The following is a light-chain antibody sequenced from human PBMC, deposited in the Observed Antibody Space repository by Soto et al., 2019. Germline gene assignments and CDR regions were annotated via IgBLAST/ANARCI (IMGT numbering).Light chain of an antibody. CDR3: CSFAGSGWV. V-gene: IGLV2-11*01. Sequence: QSVLTQPRSVSESPGQSVTISCTGTSSDIGRYNYVSWYQQHPGKAPKLLIYDVTRRPSGVPARFSGSKSDNTASLTLSGLQAEDEAHHYCCSFAGSGWVFGGGTKLTVL. CDR1: SSDIGRYNY. J-gene: IGLJ3*02. CDR2: DVT.